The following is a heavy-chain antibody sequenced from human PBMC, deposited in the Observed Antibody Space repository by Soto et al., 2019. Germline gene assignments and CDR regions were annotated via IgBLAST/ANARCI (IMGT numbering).Heavy chain of an antibody. CDR3: AKGGLVGATVSYYYYSMDV. V-gene: IGHV3-23*01. CDR1: GFTFSSYA. D-gene: IGHD1-26*01. Sequence: EVQLLESGGGLVQPGGSLRLSCAASGFTFSSYAMSWVRQAPGKGLEWVSAISGSGGSTYYADSVKGRFTISRDNSKNTRYLQMNSLRAEDTAVYYCAKGGLVGATVSYYYYSMDVWGQGTTVTVSS. J-gene: IGHJ6*02. CDR2: ISGSGGST.